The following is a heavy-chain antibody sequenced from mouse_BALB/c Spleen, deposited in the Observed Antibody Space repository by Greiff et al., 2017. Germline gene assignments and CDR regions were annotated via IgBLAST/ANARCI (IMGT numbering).Heavy chain of an antibody. CDR3: ARSYYGSSPFAY. Sequence: LVESGAELVRPGTSVKVSCKASGYAFTNYLIEWVKQRPGQGLEWIGVINPGSGGTNYNEKFKGKATLTADKSSSTAYMQLSSLTSDDSAVYFCARSYYGSSPFAYWGQGTLVTVSA. D-gene: IGHD1-1*01. V-gene: IGHV1-54*01. J-gene: IGHJ3*01. CDR1: GYAFTNYL. CDR2: INPGSGGT.